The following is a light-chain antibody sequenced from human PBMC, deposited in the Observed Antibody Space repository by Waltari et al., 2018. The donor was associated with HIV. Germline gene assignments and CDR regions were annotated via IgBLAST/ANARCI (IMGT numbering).Light chain of an antibody. CDR3: QQYGSSPP. Sequence: EIVLTQSPGTLSLSPGERATFSCRASQSVSSSYLAWYQQKPGQAPRLLIYGASSRAPGIPDRFSGSGSGTDFTLTISRLEPEDFAVYYCQQYGSSPPFGGGTKVEIK. J-gene: IGKJ4*01. CDR2: GAS. V-gene: IGKV3-20*01. CDR1: QSVSSSY.